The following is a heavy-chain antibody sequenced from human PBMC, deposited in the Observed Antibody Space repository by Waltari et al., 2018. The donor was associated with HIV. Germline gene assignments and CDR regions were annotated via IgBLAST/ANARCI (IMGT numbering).Heavy chain of an antibody. CDR3: ARGLESGSYYAPFDY. J-gene: IGHJ4*02. V-gene: IGHV1-8*01. CDR1: GYSFTTYD. CDR2: LSPNSGKT. Sequence: QVQLVQSGAEVKKPRASVKVSCKASGYSFTTYDITWVRQATGQGLEWMGWLSPNSGKTGYARKFQGRVTMTRNTSISTAYMELSTLRSEDTAVYYCARGLESGSYYAPFDYWSQGTLVTVSS. D-gene: IGHD1-26*01.